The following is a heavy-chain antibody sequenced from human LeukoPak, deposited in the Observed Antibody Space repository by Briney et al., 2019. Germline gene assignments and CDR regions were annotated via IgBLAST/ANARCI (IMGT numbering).Heavy chain of an antibody. CDR3: ARKPLLGGYDS. D-gene: IGHD3-16*01. J-gene: IGHJ5*01. CDR1: GFTFSSYS. Sequence: GGSLRLSCAASGFTFSSYSMNWVRQAPGKGLEWVSSISSSSSYIYYADSVEGRFTVSRDNAKNSLYLQMNSLRAEDTAVYYCARKPLLGGYDSWGQGTLVTVSS. CDR2: ISSSSSYI. V-gene: IGHV3-21*01.